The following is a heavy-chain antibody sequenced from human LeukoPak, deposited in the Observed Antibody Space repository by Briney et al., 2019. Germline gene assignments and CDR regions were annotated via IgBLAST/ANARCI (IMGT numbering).Heavy chain of an antibody. D-gene: IGHD6-13*01. V-gene: IGHV5-51*01. Sequence: LGESLKISCKGSGYSFTSYWIGWVRQMPGKGLEWMGIIYPGDSDTRYSPSFQGQVTISADKSISTAYLQWSSLKASDTAMYYCARRPYTAAAEDDNWFDPWGQGTLVTVSS. CDR3: ARRPYTAAAEDDNWFDP. CDR1: GYSFTSYW. CDR2: IYPGDSDT. J-gene: IGHJ5*02.